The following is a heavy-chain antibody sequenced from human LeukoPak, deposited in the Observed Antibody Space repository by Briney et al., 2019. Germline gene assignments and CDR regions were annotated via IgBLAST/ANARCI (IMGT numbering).Heavy chain of an antibody. CDR1: GGSIYSYY. CDR2: IYHSGSP. Sequence: SETLSLTCTVSGGSIYSYYWTWIPTPPGRRVEGIGNIYHSGSPNYNPSLKSRVTISIDTSGNQFSLKLTSVTAADTAVYYCARRGYSGYDFSGLDVWGQGTTVTVSS. V-gene: IGHV4-59*08. CDR3: ARRGYSGYDFSGLDV. D-gene: IGHD1-26*01. J-gene: IGHJ6*02.